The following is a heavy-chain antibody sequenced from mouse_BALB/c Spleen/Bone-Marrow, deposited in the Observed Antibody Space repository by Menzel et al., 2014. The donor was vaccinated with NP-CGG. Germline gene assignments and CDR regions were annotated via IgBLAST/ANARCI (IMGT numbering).Heavy chain of an antibody. D-gene: IGHD2-3*01. CDR3: ARYGGYFPGWAY. V-gene: IGHV1-69*02. CDR1: GYTFTSYW. J-gene: IGHJ3*01. CDR2: IDPSDSYT. Sequence: VQLQQSGAELVKPGASVKLSCKASGYTFTSYWMHWVKQRPGQGLEWIGEIDPSDSYTNYNQKFKGKATLTVDKSSSTAYMQLSSLTSEDSAVYYCARYGGYFPGWAYWGQGTLVTVSA.